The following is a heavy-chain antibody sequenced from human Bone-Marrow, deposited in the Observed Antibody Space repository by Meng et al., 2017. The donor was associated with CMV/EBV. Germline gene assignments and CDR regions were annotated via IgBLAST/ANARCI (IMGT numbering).Heavy chain of an antibody. D-gene: IGHD2-2*02. J-gene: IGHJ6*02. V-gene: IGHV3-30*03. CDR2: ISYDGSNK. CDR1: GFTFSSYW. CDR3: ARRRYCSSTSCYTLYYGMDV. Sequence: GESLKISCAASGFTFSSYWMHWVRQAPGKGLEWVAVISYDGSNKYYADSVKGRFTISRDNSKNTLYLQMNSLRAEDTAVYYCARRRYCSSTSCYTLYYGMDVWGQGTTVTVSS.